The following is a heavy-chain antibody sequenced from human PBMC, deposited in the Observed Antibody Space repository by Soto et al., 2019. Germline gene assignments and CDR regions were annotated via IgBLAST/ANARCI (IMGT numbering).Heavy chain of an antibody. J-gene: IGHJ2*01. CDR1: GFTFSAYA. V-gene: IGHV3-23*01. D-gene: IGHD3-16*01. CDR3: AKFGGHPWEYWYLDF. Sequence: EVQLLESGGGLVQPGGSLRLSCAASGFTFSAYAMGWVRQAPGKGLEWVSTIHGGGGATHYADSVKGRFTISRDDSKNTLYAKMNSLRAEDTAVYSCAKFGGHPWEYWYLDFWGRGTLVTFSP. CDR2: IHGGGGAT.